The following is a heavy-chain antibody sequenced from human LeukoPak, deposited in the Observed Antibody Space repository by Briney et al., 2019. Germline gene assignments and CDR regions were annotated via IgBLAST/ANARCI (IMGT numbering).Heavy chain of an antibody. CDR3: ARGHIEGWLGGIVVVPAVVFDY. Sequence: PGGSLRLSCAASGFTFSSYAMHWVRQAPGKGLEWVAVISYDGSNKYYADSVKGRFTISRDNSKNTLYLQMNSLRAEDTAVYYCARGHIEGWLGGIVVVPAVVFDYWGQGTLVTVSS. J-gene: IGHJ4*02. V-gene: IGHV3-30*04. CDR1: GFTFSSYA. CDR2: ISYDGSNK. D-gene: IGHD2-2*01.